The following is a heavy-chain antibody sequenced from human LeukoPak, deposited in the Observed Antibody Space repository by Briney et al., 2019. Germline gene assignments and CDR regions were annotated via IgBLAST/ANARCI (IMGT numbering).Heavy chain of an antibody. CDR3: AREDYRFYYFDY. Sequence: ASVKVSCKASGYTFTGYYMHWVRQAPGQGLEWMGWINPNSGGTNYAQKFQGRVTMTRDTSISTAYMELSRLRSDDTAVYYCAREDYRFYYFDYWGQGTLVTVSS. CDR1: GYTFTGYY. D-gene: IGHD4-11*01. J-gene: IGHJ4*02. CDR2: INPNSGGT. V-gene: IGHV1-2*02.